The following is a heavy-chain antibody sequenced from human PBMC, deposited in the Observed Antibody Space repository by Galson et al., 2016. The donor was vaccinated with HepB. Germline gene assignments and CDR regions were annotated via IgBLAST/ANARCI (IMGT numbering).Heavy chain of an antibody. V-gene: IGHV3-23*01. D-gene: IGHD2-21*01. CDR1: GFTFSSYA. Sequence: SLRLSCAASGFTFSSYAMSWVRQAPGKGLEWVSAISGSAGSTFYAYSVKGRFTISRDNSKKTLHLAMNSLRAEDTAVYYCAKAFRLLCYMDVWGKGTTVTVSS. CDR2: ISGSAGST. CDR3: AKAFRLLCYMDV. J-gene: IGHJ6*03.